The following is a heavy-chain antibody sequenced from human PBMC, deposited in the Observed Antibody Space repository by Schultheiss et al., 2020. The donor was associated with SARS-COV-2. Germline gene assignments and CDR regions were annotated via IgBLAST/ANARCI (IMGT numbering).Heavy chain of an antibody. V-gene: IGHV3-11*01. J-gene: IGHJ4*02. D-gene: IGHD3-3*01. CDR3: ARGKWKRFLEWLLYGFDY. CDR1: GFTFSSYA. CDR2: ISSSGSTI. Sequence: GGSLRLSCAASGFTFSSYAMSWIRQAPGKGLEWVSYISSSGSTIYYADSVKGRFTISRDNAKNSLYLQMNSLRAEDTAVYYCARGKWKRFLEWLLYGFDYWGQGTLVTVSS.